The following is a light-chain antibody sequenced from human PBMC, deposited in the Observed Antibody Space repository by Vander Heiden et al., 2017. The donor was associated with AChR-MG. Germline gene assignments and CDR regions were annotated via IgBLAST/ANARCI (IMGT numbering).Light chain of an antibody. CDR2: AAS. Sequence: DIQITQSPTPLSASVGDRVTLTCRASQTISSYLNWYQQKPGQAPKLLIYAASSLQSGVPARFSGSGSGTDFTLTISSLQPEDFAAYYCQQSYSTPRTFGQGTKVEIK. V-gene: IGKV1-39*01. J-gene: IGKJ1*01. CDR1: QTISSY. CDR3: QQSYSTPRT.